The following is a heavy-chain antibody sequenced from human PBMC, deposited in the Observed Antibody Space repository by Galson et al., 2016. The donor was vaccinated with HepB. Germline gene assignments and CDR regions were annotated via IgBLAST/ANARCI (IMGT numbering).Heavy chain of an antibody. CDR3: VTGFGGSGSY. CDR2: RGINGGII. J-gene: IGHJ4*02. D-gene: IGHD3-10*01. CDR1: GFIFSNYG. Sequence: FLRLSCAASGFIFSNYGLSWVRQAPGKGLEYVSSRGINGGIICYADSVKGRFTISRDNSKNTLYLQMSSLKAEDTAVYYCVTGFGGSGSYWGQGTLVTVSS. V-gene: IGHV3-64D*08.